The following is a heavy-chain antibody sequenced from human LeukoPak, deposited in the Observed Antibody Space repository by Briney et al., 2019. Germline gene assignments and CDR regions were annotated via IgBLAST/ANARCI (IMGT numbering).Heavy chain of an antibody. CDR1: GFTFSSYG. Sequence: GGSLRLSCAASGFTFSSYGMHWVRQAPGQGLEWMGWINPNSGGTNYAQKFQGRVTMTRDTSISTAYMELSRLRSDDTAVYYCARDDGYWGQGTLVTVSS. CDR3: ARDDGY. J-gene: IGHJ4*02. D-gene: IGHD5-24*01. V-gene: IGHV1-2*02. CDR2: INPNSGGT.